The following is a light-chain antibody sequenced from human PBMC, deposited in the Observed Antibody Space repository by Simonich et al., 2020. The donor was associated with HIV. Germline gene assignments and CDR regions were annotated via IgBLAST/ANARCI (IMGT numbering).Light chain of an antibody. Sequence: AIQLTQSPSSLSASVGARVTITCRASQGLSSAFAWYQQKPGKAPKLLIYYASRLESGVPSRFSGSGSGTDFTLTISTLQPEDFATYYCQQFNSYPLTFGGGTKVEIK. CDR2: YAS. CDR1: QGLSSA. J-gene: IGKJ4*01. V-gene: IGKV1-13*02. CDR3: QQFNSYPLT.